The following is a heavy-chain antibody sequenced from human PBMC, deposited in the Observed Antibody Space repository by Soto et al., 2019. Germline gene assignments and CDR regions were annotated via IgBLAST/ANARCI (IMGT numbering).Heavy chain of an antibody. J-gene: IGHJ3*02. CDR2: IWYDGSNK. V-gene: IGHV3-33*01. CDR3: ARLGYCGGDCYIDAFDI. D-gene: IGHD2-21*02. CDR1: GFTFSSYG. Sequence: ESGGGVVQPGRSLRLSCAASGFTFSSYGMHWVRQAPGKGLEWVAVIWYDGSNKYYADSVKGRFTISRDNSKNTLYLQMNSLRAEDTAVYYCARLGYCGGDCYIDAFDIWGQGTMVTVSS.